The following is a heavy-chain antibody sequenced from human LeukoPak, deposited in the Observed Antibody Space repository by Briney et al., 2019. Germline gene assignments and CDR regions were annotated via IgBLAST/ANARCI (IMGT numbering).Heavy chain of an antibody. J-gene: IGHJ4*02. D-gene: IGHD3-16*02. V-gene: IGHV4-39*01. CDR3: ARYDVWGTYRAFDY. CDR2: IYYSGST. CDR1: GGSISSSSYY. Sequence: SETLSLTCTVSGGSISSSSYYWGWIRQPPGKGLEWIGSIYYSGSTYYNPSLKSRVTISVDTSKNQFSLKLSSVTAADTAMYYCARYDVWGTYRAFDYWGQGTRVIVSS.